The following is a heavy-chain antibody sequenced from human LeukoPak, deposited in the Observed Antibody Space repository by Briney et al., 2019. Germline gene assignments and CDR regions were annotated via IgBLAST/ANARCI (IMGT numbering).Heavy chain of an antibody. CDR2: ISSSSSYT. CDR3: ARVLSYDSSGYYYGLDY. CDR1: GFTFSDYY. Sequence: GGSLRLSCAASGFTFSDYYMSWTRQAPGKGLEWVSYISSSSSYTNYADSVKGRFTISRDNAKNSLYLQMNSLRAEDTAVYYCARVLSYDSSGYYYGLDYWGQGTLVTVSP. V-gene: IGHV3-11*06. D-gene: IGHD3-22*01. J-gene: IGHJ4*02.